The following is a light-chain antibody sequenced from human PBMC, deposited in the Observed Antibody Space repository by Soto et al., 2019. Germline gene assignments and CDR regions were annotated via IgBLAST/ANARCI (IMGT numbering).Light chain of an antibody. Sequence: IVLTQSPATLSLSPGERTTLSCRASQSVSTYLAWYQQRPGQAPRLLIYDASNRAPGIPARFSGSGSGTDFTLTISSLQSEDFAVYYCQQYNNWPRTFGGGTKVDIK. J-gene: IGKJ4*01. CDR1: QSVSTY. CDR2: DAS. CDR3: QQYNNWPRT. V-gene: IGKV3-11*01.